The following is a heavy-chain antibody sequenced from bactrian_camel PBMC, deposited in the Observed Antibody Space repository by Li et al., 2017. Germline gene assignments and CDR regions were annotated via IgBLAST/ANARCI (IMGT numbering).Heavy chain of an antibody. CDR2: IQDDGAK. J-gene: IGHJ4*01. D-gene: IGHD2*01. CDR3: AVDGPVAFCSDYPSDLRG. CDR1: GYTRRSGC. V-gene: IGHV3S55*01. Sequence: HVQLVESGGGSVQAGGSLSLSCATRGYTRRSGCLAWFRQVPGKEREMVAQIQDDGAKHYDSTAEGRFTISKDAAKDTLDLRMTSLKPEDSGMYYCAVDGPVAFCSDYPSDLRGWGQGTQVTVS.